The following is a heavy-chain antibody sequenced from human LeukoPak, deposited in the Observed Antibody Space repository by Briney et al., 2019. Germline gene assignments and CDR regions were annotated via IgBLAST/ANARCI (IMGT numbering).Heavy chain of an antibody. Sequence: GASVNVSCKASEYSFTGNYIHWVRQAPGQGPEWMGWINPYSGDTNYAQKFQGRVTMTRDTSISTAYMEVSRLKSDDTAVYYCAREQGGSSGWDYFDSWGQGTLVTVSS. CDR1: EYSFTGNY. CDR2: INPYSGDT. J-gene: IGHJ4*02. D-gene: IGHD6-19*01. V-gene: IGHV1-2*02. CDR3: AREQGGSSGWDYFDS.